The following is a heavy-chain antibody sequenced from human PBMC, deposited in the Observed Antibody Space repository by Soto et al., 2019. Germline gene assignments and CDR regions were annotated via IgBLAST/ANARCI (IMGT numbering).Heavy chain of an antibody. J-gene: IGHJ6*02. CDR1: GGPFSSYS. CDR2: IIPIFGTA. CDR3: ARDSGSYSYHYYGLDV. Sequence: GASVKVACKASGGPFSSYSISCVRQAPGQGLEWMGGIIPIFGTANYSQKFQGRVTITADKSTSSAYMELSSLRSEDTAVYYCARDSGSYSYHYYGLDVWGQGTTVTVSS. V-gene: IGHV1-69*06. D-gene: IGHD1-26*01.